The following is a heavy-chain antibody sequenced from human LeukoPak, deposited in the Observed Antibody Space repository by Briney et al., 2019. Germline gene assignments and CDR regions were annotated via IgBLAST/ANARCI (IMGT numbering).Heavy chain of an antibody. Sequence: PGGSLRLSCAASGFTFTRYWMSWVRQAPGKGLEWVANIKQDGSEKYYVDSVKGRFTISRDNAKNSLYLQMNSLRDEDTAVYYCARRSGSYLHYWGQGTLVTVSS. CDR1: GFTFTRYW. V-gene: IGHV3-7*01. CDR3: ARRSGSYLHY. D-gene: IGHD1-26*01. J-gene: IGHJ4*02. CDR2: IKQDGSEK.